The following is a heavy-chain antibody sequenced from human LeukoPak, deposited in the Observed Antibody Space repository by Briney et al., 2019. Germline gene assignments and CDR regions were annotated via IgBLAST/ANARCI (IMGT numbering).Heavy chain of an antibody. D-gene: IGHD6-6*01. CDR3: ARGWSPSMGY. CDR1: GGSFSGYY. V-gene: IGHV4-34*01. J-gene: IGHJ4*02. Sequence: PSETLSLTCAVYGGSFSGYYWSWIRQPPGKGLEWIGEINHSGSTNYNPSLKSRVTISVDTSKNQFSLKLSSVTAADTAVYYCARGWSPSMGYWGQGTLVTVSS. CDR2: INHSGST.